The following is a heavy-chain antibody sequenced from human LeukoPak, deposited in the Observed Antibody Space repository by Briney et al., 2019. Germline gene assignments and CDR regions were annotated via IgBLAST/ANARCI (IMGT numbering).Heavy chain of an antibody. J-gene: IGHJ5*02. CDR1: GFTFNDYA. D-gene: IGHD3-22*01. CDR3: ARDLGQYYDTSDNWFDP. CDR2: INSDGINT. V-gene: IGHV3-74*01. Sequence: GGSLRLSCTASGFTFNDYAMSWFRQAPGKGLVWVSRINSDGINTSYADSVKGRFTISRDNAKNTLNLQMNSLRAEDTAVYYCARDLGQYYDTSDNWFDPWGQGTLVTVSS.